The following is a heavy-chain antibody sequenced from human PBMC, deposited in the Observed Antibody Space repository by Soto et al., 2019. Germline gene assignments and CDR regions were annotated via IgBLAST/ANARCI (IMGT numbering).Heavy chain of an antibody. Sequence: EVQLLESGGGLVQPGGSLRLSCAASGITISNYPMSWVRQAPGKGLDWVSGISGSGGRTYYADSAKGRFTISKDISRNSLSRQLDSLGLEDTAVYFFLKADGGYPSTAPHWGQGTLVTVSS. J-gene: IGHJ4*02. D-gene: IGHD4-17*01. V-gene: IGHV3-23*01. CDR3: LKADGGYPSTAPH. CDR2: ISGSGGRT. CDR1: GITISNYP.